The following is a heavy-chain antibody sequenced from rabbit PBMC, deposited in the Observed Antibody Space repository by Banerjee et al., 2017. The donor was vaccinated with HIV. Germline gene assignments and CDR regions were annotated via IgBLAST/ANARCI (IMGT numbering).Heavy chain of an antibody. J-gene: IGHJ4*01. CDR3: ARSPSAISGHRL. Sequence: QSLEESGGDLVKPGASLTLTCTASGFSFSSGYYMCWVRQAPGKGLEWIGCIYTSSGSTWYASWAKGRFTISKTSSTTVTLQMTSLTAADTATYFCARSPSAISGHRLWGPGTLVTVS. CDR1: GFSFSSGYY. D-gene: IGHD4-1*01. V-gene: IGHV1S40*01. CDR2: IYTSSGST.